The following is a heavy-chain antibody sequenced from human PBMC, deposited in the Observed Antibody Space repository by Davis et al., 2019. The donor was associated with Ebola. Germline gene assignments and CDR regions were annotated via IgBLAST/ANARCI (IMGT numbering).Heavy chain of an antibody. CDR2: INPSGGST. J-gene: IGHJ4*02. CDR1: GYTFTSYY. CDR3: ARAHRGYGGNPVYFDY. Sequence: ASVKVSCKASGYTFTSYYMHWVRQAPGQGLEWMGIINPSGGSTSYAQKFQGRVTMTRDTSTSTVYMELSSLRSEDTAVYYCARAHRGYGGNPVYFDYWGQGTLSPSLQ. V-gene: IGHV1-46*01. D-gene: IGHD4-23*01.